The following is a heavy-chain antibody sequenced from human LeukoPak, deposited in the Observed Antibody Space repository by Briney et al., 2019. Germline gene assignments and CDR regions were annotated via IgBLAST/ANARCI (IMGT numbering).Heavy chain of an antibody. D-gene: IGHD3-9*01. Sequence: GGSLRLSCAASGFTFSSYEMHWVRQAPGRGREWVSYISSSGSTIYYADSVKGRFTISRYNAKNSLYLQMNNLRAEDTAVYYCARQDLRYVDWWPPCIDYWGQGTLVTVSS. CDR1: GFTFSSYE. CDR2: ISSSGSTI. V-gene: IGHV3-48*03. J-gene: IGHJ4*02. CDR3: ARQDLRYVDWWPPCIDY.